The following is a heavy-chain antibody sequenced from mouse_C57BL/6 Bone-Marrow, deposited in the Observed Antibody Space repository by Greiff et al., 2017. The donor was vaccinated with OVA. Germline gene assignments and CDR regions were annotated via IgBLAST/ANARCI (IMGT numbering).Heavy chain of an antibody. CDR2: INYDGSST. Sequence: EVHLVESEGGLVQPGSSMKLSCTASGFTFSDYYMAWVRQVPEKGLEWVANINYDGSSTYYLDSLKSRFIISRDNAKNILYLQMSSLKSEDTATYYCARVPLIPWYFDVWGTGTTGTVSS. CDR1: GFTFSDYY. CDR3: ARVPLIPWYFDV. V-gene: IGHV5-16*01. J-gene: IGHJ1*03.